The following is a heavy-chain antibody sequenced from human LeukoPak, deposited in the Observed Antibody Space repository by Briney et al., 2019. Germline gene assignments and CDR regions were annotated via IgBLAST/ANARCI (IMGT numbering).Heavy chain of an antibody. D-gene: IGHD3-22*01. CDR3: ARDGAYYYDSSGYSGGGAFDI. V-gene: IGHV3-48*02. Sequence: GRSLRLSCVVSGFTFSSYSMNWVRQAPGKGLEWVSYISSSSSTIYHADSVKGRFTISRDNAKNSLYLQMNSLRDEDTAVYYCARDGAYYYDSSGYSGGGAFDIWGQGTMVTVSS. CDR1: GFTFSSYS. J-gene: IGHJ3*02. CDR2: ISSSSSTI.